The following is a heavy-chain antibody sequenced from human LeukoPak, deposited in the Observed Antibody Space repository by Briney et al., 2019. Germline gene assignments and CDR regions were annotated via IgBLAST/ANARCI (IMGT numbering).Heavy chain of an antibody. V-gene: IGHV3-7*05. D-gene: IGHD1-26*01. Sequence: PGGSLRLSCAASGFTVSSNYMSWVRQAPGKGLEWVANINLDGTERHYVDSVKGRFTISRGNARKSLYLQMNSLRDEDTAVYYCARDNVGATPFDYWGQGTLVTVSS. CDR2: INLDGTER. CDR3: ARDNVGATPFDY. J-gene: IGHJ4*02. CDR1: GFTVSSNY.